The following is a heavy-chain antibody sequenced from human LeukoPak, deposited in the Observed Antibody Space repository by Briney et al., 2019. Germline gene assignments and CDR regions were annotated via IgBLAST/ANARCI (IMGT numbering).Heavy chain of an antibody. V-gene: IGHV3-30*02. J-gene: IGHJ4*02. CDR3: AKGYDFWSRGDY. CDR2: IRYDGSNK. CDR1: GFTFSSYG. D-gene: IGHD3-3*01. Sequence: AGGSLRLSCAASGFTFSSYGMHWVRQAPGKGLEWVAFIRYDGSNKYYADSVKGRFTISRDNSKNTLYLQMNSLRAEDTAVYYCAKGYDFWSRGDYWGQGTLVTVSS.